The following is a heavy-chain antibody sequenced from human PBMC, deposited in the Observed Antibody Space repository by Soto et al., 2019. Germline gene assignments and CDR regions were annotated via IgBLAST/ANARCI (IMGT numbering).Heavy chain of an antibody. D-gene: IGHD3-22*01. CDR3: ASKDYYDSRAHDAFDI. J-gene: IGHJ3*02. Sequence: QVQLVQSGAEVKKPGSSVKVSCKASGGTFSSYAISWVRQAPGQGLEWMGGIIPIFGTANYAQKFQGRVTITADESTSTAYMELSSLRSEDTAVYYCASKDYYDSRAHDAFDIWGQGTMVTVSS. CDR1: GGTFSSYA. CDR2: IIPIFGTA. V-gene: IGHV1-69*01.